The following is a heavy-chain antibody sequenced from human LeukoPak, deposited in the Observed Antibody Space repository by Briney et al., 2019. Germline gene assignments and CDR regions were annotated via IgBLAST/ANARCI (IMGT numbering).Heavy chain of an antibody. V-gene: IGHV4/OR15-8*02. D-gene: IGHD1-26*01. Sequence: SETLSLTCDVSDTSISNNWWSWVRQSPGKGLEWIGEIFHRGIPNYNPSLKSRVTISLDMSRNQFSLKLTSMTAADTAIYYCAVMSYLYYNIDVWGKGTTVSVSS. CDR1: DTSISNNW. J-gene: IGHJ6*03. CDR3: AVMSYLYYNIDV. CDR2: IFHRGIP.